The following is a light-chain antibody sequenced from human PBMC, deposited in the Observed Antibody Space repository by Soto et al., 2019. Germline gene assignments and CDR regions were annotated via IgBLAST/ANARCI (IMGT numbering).Light chain of an antibody. CDR3: QQYNNWPPIT. Sequence: DTVMTQSPATLAVSPGERATLSCRASQSVSSNLAWYQQKPGQAPRLLIYGAPTRATGIPARFSGSGSGTEFILTISSLQSEDFAVYYCQQYNNWPPITFGQGTRLEIK. CDR1: QSVSSN. V-gene: IGKV3-15*01. J-gene: IGKJ5*01. CDR2: GAP.